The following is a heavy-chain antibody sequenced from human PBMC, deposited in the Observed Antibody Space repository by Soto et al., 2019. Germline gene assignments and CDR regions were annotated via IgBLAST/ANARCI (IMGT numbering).Heavy chain of an antibody. CDR1: GDSISSDGYH. Sequence: KTSETLSLTCTVSGDSISSDGYHWSWIRQSPGKGLEWIGYIYNGGRTFYRPSLESRINMSLDATKNSYSLRLTSVTAADTAVYYCARAPVGMDSINFFDHCGQGSLVTVSS. CDR3: ARAPVGMDSINFFDH. J-gene: IGHJ4*02. V-gene: IGHV4-30-4*01. D-gene: IGHD2-8*01. CDR2: IYNGGRT.